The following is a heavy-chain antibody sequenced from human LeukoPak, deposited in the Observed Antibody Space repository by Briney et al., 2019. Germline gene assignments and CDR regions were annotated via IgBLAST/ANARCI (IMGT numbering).Heavy chain of an antibody. CDR1: GFTFSSYA. Sequence: GGSLRLSCAASGFTFSSYAMSWVRQAPGKGLEWVSAISSTDAGTYHADSVRGRFTISRDSSKNTLYLQMNSLRAEDAAVYYCAKATGTLGNWGQGTLVAVSS. J-gene: IGHJ4*02. CDR2: ISSTDAGT. V-gene: IGHV3-23*01. CDR3: AKATGTLGN. D-gene: IGHD1-1*01.